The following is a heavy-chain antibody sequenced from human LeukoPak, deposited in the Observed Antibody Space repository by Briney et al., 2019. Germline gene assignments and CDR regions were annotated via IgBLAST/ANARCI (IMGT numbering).Heavy chain of an antibody. J-gene: IGHJ4*02. CDR2: INYNGANT. Sequence: PGGSLRLSCVASGFSFDGYGMGWVRQAPEKGLEWVSSINYNGANTAYVDSVKGRFTISRDNAKNSLYLQMNSLRAEDTALYYCVRYDFWSGAKGGDYWGQGTLVTVSS. V-gene: IGHV3-20*04. D-gene: IGHD3-3*01. CDR3: VRYDFWSGAKGGDY. CDR1: GFSFDGYG.